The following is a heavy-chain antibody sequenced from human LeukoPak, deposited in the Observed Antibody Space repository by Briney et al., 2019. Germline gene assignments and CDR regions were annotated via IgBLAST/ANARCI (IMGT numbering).Heavy chain of an antibody. CDR2: ISGSGGST. Sequence: GGSLRLSCAASGFTFSSYGMSWVRQAPGKGLGRVSAISGSGGSTYYADSVKGRFTISRDNAKNSLYLQMNSLRAEDTAVYYCAELGITMIGGVWGKGTTVTISS. J-gene: IGHJ6*04. V-gene: IGHV3-23*01. CDR3: AELGITMIGGV. CDR1: GFTFSSYG. D-gene: IGHD3-10*02.